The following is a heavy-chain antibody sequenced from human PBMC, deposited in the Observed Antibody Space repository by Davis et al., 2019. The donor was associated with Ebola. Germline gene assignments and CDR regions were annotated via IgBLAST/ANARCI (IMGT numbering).Heavy chain of an antibody. CDR3: AKKRGYYGSGSYYFPDY. CDR1: GFTFSSYA. V-gene: IGHV3-23*01. J-gene: IGHJ4*02. CDR2: ISGSGGST. D-gene: IGHD3-10*01. Sequence: GESLKISCAASGFTFSSYAMSWVRQAPGKGLEWVSAISGSGGSTYYADSVKGRFTISRDNSKNTLYLQMNSRRAEDTAVYYCAKKRGYYGSGSYYFPDYWGQGTLVTVSS.